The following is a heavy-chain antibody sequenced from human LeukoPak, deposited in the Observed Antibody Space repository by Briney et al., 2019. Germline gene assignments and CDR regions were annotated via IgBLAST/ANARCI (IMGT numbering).Heavy chain of an antibody. J-gene: IGHJ5*02. V-gene: IGHV1-69*05. CDR2: IVPMFGST. CDR1: GNTFTNYA. Sequence: SVKVSCKARGNTFTNYAIGSVRQAPGQGLEYMGGIVPMFGSTNYAHNFQGRITITTDQSTTTAYMELSSLKSEDTAVYYCARTSPDVVVPAAMSFVWFDPWGQGTLVTVSS. D-gene: IGHD2-2*01. CDR3: ARTSPDVVVPAAMSFVWFDP.